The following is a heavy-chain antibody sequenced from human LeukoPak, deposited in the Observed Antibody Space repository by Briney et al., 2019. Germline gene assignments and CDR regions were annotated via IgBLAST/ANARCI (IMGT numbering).Heavy chain of an antibody. D-gene: IGHD2-15*01. CDR2: ISYDGSNK. Sequence: GGSLRLSCATSGFSLSSYAMHWVRQAPGKGPEWVAVISYDGSNKDYADSVKGRFTISKDTSKNTLYLQMNSLRTEDPALYYCARGVLGYCRGGSCYHFDYWGQGTLVTVSS. V-gene: IGHV3-30*04. CDR1: GFSLSSYA. J-gene: IGHJ4*02. CDR3: ARGVLGYCRGGSCYHFDY.